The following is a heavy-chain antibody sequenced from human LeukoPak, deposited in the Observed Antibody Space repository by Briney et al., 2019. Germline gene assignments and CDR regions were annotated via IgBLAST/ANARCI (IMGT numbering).Heavy chain of an antibody. J-gene: IGHJ4*02. Sequence: GGSLRLSCAASGFTFSSYGMHWVRQAPGKGLHWVAFIRSDGSNKYYADSVKGRFTISRDNSKNTLYLQMNSLRAEDTALYYCASGGVWRIDYWGQGTLVTVSS. CDR1: GFTFSSYG. D-gene: IGHD6-13*01. CDR2: IRSDGSNK. CDR3: ASGGVWRIDY. V-gene: IGHV3-30*02.